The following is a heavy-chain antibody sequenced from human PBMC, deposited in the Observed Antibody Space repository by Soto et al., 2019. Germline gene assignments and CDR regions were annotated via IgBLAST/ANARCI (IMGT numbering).Heavy chain of an antibody. CDR2: IYHAGSP. D-gene: IGHD2-21*01. V-gene: IGHV4-4*02. CDR3: ARASSFRGDFDI. Sequence: QVQLQESGPGLVKPSGTLSLNCAVSGGSIRTSSWWTWLRQSPGKGLEWIGEIYHAGSPNYHPSFQSRVTISAAASKNFFSLRLTSLTAADTAIYYCARASSFRGDFDIWGQGTAVTVSS. J-gene: IGHJ3*02. CDR1: GGSIRTSSW.